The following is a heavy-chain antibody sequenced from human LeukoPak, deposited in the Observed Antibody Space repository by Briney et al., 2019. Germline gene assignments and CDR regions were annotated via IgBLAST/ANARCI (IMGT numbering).Heavy chain of an antibody. CDR2: ISYDGGDK. D-gene: IGHD3-16*01. V-gene: IGHV3-30*18. J-gene: IGHJ4*02. CDR1: GFSFNNYA. Sequence: GGSLRLSCAASGFSFNNYAMYWVRQAPGKGLEWVALISYDGGDKYYAESMRGRVTISRDNAENTLYLQMNNLRPDDTAFYFCVKEGVEYSYSYGDYWGQGTLVTVSS. CDR3: VKEGVEYSYSYGDY.